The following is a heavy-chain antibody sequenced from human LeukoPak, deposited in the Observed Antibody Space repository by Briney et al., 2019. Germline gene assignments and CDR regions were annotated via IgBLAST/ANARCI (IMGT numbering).Heavy chain of an antibody. J-gene: IGHJ3*02. CDR1: GGSISSSNW. Sequence: KSSETLSLTCAVSGGSISSSNWWSWVRQPPGKGLEWIGEIYHSGSTNYNPSLKSRVTISVDKSKNQFSLKLSSVTAADTAVYYCARVRSGWYAFDIWGQGTMVTVSS. CDR2: IYHSGST. CDR3: ARVRSGWYAFDI. V-gene: IGHV4-4*02. D-gene: IGHD6-19*01.